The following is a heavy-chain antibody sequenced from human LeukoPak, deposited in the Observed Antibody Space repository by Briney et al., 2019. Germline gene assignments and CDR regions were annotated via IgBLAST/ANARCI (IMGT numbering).Heavy chain of an antibody. CDR1: GYTFTSYY. V-gene: IGHV1-46*01. CDR2: INPSGGAT. Sequence: ASVKGSCKASGYTFTSYYMHWVRQAPGQGLQWMGIINPSGGATTYAQKFQGRVTMTRDTSTSTVYMELTSLRSEDTDVYYCARDLGVTGSDYWGQGTLVTVSS. D-gene: IGHD3-9*01. J-gene: IGHJ4*02. CDR3: ARDLGVTGSDY.